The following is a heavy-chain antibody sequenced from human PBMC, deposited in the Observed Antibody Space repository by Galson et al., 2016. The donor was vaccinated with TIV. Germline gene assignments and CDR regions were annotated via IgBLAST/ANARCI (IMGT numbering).Heavy chain of an antibody. CDR1: GFTFTRHW. CDR2: IYPGDSET. J-gene: IGHJ3*02. Sequence: QSGAEVKKPGESLKISCKGSGFTFTRHWIGWVRQMPGKGLEWMGIIYPGDSETRYSPTFQGQVTISADKSISTAYLQWTSLKASDTAMYDCARSRIESSGYRPYAFDKWGQGTMVTVSS. D-gene: IGHD3-22*01. V-gene: IGHV5-51*03. CDR3: ARSRIESSGYRPYAFDK.